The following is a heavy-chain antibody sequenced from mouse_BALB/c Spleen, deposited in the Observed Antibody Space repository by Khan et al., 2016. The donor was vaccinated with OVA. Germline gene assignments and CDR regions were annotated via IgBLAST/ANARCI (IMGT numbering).Heavy chain of an antibody. D-gene: IGHD1-1*01. CDR2: IWGDGST. CDR1: GFSLTGYG. Sequence: VQLQESGPGLVAPSQSLSITCTVSGFSLTGYGVNWVRQPPGKGLEWLGMIWGDGSTDYNSALKSRLSIRKDNSKSQVFLKMNSLQTDDTAMYYGARNHYGGGYWYFDVWGAGTTVTVSS. V-gene: IGHV2-6-7*01. CDR3: ARNHYGGGYWYFDV. J-gene: IGHJ1*01.